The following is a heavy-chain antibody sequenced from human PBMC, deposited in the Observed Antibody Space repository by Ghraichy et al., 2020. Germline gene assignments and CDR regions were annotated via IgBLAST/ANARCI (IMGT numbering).Heavy chain of an antibody. V-gene: IGHV3-23*01. CDR3: AKGKWGTVTPGVFDY. J-gene: IGHJ4*02. CDR2: ISGSGGNT. CDR1: GFTFSSYA. Sequence: GGSLRLSCAASGFTFSSYAMSWVRQAPGKGLEWVSAISGSGGNTYYADSVKGRFTISRDNSKNTLYLQMNSLRAEDTAVYYCAKGKWGTVTPGVFDYWGQGTLVTVSS. D-gene: IGHD4-17*01.